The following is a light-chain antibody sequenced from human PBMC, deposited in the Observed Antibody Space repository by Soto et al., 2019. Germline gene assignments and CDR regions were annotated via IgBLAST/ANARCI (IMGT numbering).Light chain of an antibody. CDR2: AVS. CDR1: QGSSGW. V-gene: IGKV1-5*01. CDR3: QQDTGPPTT. Sequence: DIQMTQSPSTLSASVGDRVTIPCLASQGSSGWLAWYQQRPGKAPRRLIYAVSSLQSGVPSRFSGSGSGTDFTLTISRVEPEDFAVYFCQQDTGPPTTFGQGTRLEIK. J-gene: IGKJ5*01.